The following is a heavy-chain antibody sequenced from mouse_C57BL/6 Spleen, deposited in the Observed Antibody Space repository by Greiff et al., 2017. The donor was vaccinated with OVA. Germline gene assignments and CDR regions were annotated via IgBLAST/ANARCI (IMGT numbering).Heavy chain of an antibody. D-gene: IGHD1-1*01. CDR3: ASPTTGYAMDY. CDR2: IDPEDGET. V-gene: IGHV14-2*01. Sequence: EVQLQQSGAELVKPGASVKLSCTASGFNIKDYYMHWVKQRTEQGLEWIGRIDPEDGETKYAPQFQGKATITADTSSNTAYLQLSSLTSEDTAVYYCASPTTGYAMDYWGQGTSVTVSS. CDR1: GFNIKDYY. J-gene: IGHJ4*01.